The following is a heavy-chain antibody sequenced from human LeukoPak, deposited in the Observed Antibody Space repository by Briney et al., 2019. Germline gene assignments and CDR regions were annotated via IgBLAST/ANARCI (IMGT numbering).Heavy chain of an antibody. J-gene: IGHJ4*02. Sequence: SETLSLTCTVSGYSISSGYYWGWIRQPPGKGLEWIGSIYHSGSTYYNPSLKSRVTISVDTSKNQFSLKLSSVTAADTAVYYCARDDSSGYSYWGQGTLVTVSS. CDR1: GYSISSGYY. CDR2: IYHSGST. CDR3: ARDDSSGYSY. D-gene: IGHD3-22*01. V-gene: IGHV4-38-2*02.